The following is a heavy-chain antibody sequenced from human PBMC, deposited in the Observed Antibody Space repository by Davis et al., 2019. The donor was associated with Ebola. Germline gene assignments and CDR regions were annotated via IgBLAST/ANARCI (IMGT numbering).Heavy chain of an antibody. CDR2: ISYDGSNK. J-gene: IGHJ6*02. V-gene: IGHV3-30*03. CDR3: ARLTGEGVPFPYGMDV. Sequence: GESLKISCAASGFTFSSYGMHWVRQAPGKGLEWVAVISYDGSNKYYADSVKGRFTISRDNAKNSLYLQMNSLRAEDTAVYYCARLTGEGVPFPYGMDVWGQGTTVTVSS. CDR1: GFTFSSYG. D-gene: IGHD7-27*01.